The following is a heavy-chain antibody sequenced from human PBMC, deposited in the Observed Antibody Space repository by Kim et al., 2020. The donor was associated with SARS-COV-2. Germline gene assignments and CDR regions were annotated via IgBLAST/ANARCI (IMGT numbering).Heavy chain of an antibody. J-gene: IGHJ4*02. CDR1: GFTFSSYG. Sequence: GGSLRLSCAASGFTFSSYGMHWVRQAPGKGLEWVAVISDDGSNNYYADSAKGRFTISRDNSKKTLYLQMNSLRAEDAAAYYCSKEGIAAAFDYWGQVTL. CDR3: SKEGIAAAFDY. D-gene: IGHD6-13*01. V-gene: IGHV3-30*18. CDR2: ISDDGSNN.